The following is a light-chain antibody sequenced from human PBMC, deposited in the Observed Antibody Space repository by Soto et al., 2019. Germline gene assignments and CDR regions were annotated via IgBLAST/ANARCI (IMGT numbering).Light chain of an antibody. Sequence: EIVMTQSPATLSVSPWGRVTLSCMASEIVSTNLACYQQKAGQAPRLLIYDASSRPTDIPARFSGSGSGTDFTLTISSLEPEDFALYYCQQRSNWPITFGQGTRLEI. V-gene: IGKV3-11*01. CDR2: DAS. CDR3: QQRSNWPIT. CDR1: EIVSTN. J-gene: IGKJ5*01.